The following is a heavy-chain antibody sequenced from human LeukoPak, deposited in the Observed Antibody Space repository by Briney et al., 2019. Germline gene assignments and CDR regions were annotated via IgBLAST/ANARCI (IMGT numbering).Heavy chain of an antibody. CDR2: ISWNSGSI. D-gene: IGHD2-2*01. Sequence: GRSLRRSCAASGFTFDDYAMHWVRQAPGKGLEWVSGISWNSGSIGYADSVKGRFTISRDNAKNSLYLQMNSLRAEDMALYYCAKGTCSSTSCYFDYWGQGTLVTVSS. V-gene: IGHV3-9*03. J-gene: IGHJ4*02. CDR1: GFTFDDYA. CDR3: AKGTCSSTSCYFDY.